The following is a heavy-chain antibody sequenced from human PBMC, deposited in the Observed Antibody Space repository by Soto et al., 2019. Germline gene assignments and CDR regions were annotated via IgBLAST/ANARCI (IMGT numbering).Heavy chain of an antibody. CDR2: IYYSGST. CDR3: ATERLEPGNWFDP. D-gene: IGHD5-12*01. CDR1: GGSITSSNDY. J-gene: IGHJ5*02. V-gene: IGHV4-39*01. Sequence: SETLSLTGTVSGGSITSSNDYWGWIRQPPGKGLEWIGSIYYSGSTYYNPSLKSRVTISVDTSKSQFSLKLSSVTAADTAVYFCATERLEPGNWFDPWGQGTLVTVSS.